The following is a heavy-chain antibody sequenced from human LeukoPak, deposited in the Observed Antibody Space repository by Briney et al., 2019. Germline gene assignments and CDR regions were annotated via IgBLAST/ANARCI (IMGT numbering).Heavy chain of an antibody. CDR3: ARDAAGIAYYYYMDV. J-gene: IGHJ6*03. D-gene: IGHD6-13*01. Sequence: SVKVSCKASGGTFSSYAISWVRQAPGQGLEWMGRIIPIFGTANYAQKFQGRVTITTDESTSTAYMELSSLRSEDTAVYYCARDAAGIAYYYYMDVWGKGTTVTVSS. CDR2: IIPIFGTA. V-gene: IGHV1-69*05. CDR1: GGTFSSYA.